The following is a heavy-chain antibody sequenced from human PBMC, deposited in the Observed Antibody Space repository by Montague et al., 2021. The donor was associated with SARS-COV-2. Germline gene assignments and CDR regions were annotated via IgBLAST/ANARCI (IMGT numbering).Heavy chain of an antibody. J-gene: IGHJ4*02. CDR1: GFTFSSYR. CDR3: VRDVYYDILTGYYNY. D-gene: IGHD3-9*01. V-gene: IGHV3-21*01. Sequence: SLRLSCAASGFTFSSYRMNWVRQAPGKGLEWVSSISSSSSYIYYADSVKGRFTISRDNAKNSLYLQMNSPRAEDTAVYYCVRDVYYDILTGYYNYWGQGTLVTVSS. CDR2: ISSSSSYI.